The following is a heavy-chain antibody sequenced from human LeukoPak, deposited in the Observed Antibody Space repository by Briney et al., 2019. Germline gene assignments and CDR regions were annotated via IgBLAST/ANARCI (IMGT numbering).Heavy chain of an antibody. CDR3: ARQKSILLPTDHFDY. V-gene: IGHV4-39*01. D-gene: IGHD2/OR15-2a*01. CDR2: LYYSGNT. CDR1: GGSISSNNYY. J-gene: IGHJ4*02. Sequence: SETLSLTCNVSGGSISSNNYYLAWIRQPPGKGLEWIGSLYYSGNTYYNPSLKSRVTISVDTSKSQFSLKLTSVTAADTAVYSCARQKSILLPTDHFDYWGQGTLVTVSS.